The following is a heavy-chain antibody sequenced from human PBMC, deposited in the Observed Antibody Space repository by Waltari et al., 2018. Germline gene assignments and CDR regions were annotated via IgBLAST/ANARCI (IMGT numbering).Heavy chain of an antibody. CDR3: ARSKRSSSVFIGVNWFDP. V-gene: IGHV4-38-2*01. CDR1: GYSISSGYY. D-gene: IGHD6-13*01. J-gene: IGHJ5*02. Sequence: QVQLQESGPGLVKPSETLSLTCAVSGYSISSGYYWGWIRQPPGKGLEWIGSIYHSGRTYSNPSLKSRVTISVDTSKNQFSLKLSSVTAADTAVYYCARSKRSSSVFIGVNWFDPWGQGTLVTVSS. CDR2: IYHSGRT.